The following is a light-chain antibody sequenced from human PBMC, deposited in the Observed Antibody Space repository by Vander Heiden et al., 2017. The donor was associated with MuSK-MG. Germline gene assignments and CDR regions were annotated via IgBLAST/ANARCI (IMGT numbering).Light chain of an antibody. CDR2: EVS. CDR3: CSYAGSNNFV. J-gene: IGLJ1*01. Sequence: QSALTQPPSASGSPGQSVTISCTGTSSDVGGYNFVSWYQHHPGKAPKLMIYEVSKRPSGVPARFSGSKSGNTASLTVSGLQTEDEADYYCCSYAGSNNFVFGTGTKVTVL. CDR1: SSDVGGYNF. V-gene: IGLV2-8*01.